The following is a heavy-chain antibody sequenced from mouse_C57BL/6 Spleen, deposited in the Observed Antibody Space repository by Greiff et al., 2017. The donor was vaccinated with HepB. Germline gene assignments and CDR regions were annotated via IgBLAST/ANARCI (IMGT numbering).Heavy chain of an antibody. Sequence: EVKLMESGEGLVKPGGSLKLSCAASGFTFSSYAMSWVRQTPEKRLEWVAYISSGGDYIYYADTVKGRFTISRDNARNTLYLQMSSLKSEDTAMYYCTRVSRYFDVWGTGTTVTVSS. D-gene: IGHD6-2*01. CDR1: GFTFSSYA. CDR2: ISSGGDYI. J-gene: IGHJ1*03. CDR3: TRVSRYFDV. V-gene: IGHV5-9-1*02.